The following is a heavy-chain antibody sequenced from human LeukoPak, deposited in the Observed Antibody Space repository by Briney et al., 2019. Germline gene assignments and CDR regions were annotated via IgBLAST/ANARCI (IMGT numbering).Heavy chain of an antibody. D-gene: IGHD3-22*01. Sequence: GGSLRLSSAASGFTVSSNYMSWVRQAPGKGLEWVSVIYSGGSIYYADSVKGRFTISRDNSKNTLYLQMNSLRAEDTAVYYCARSYYDSSGYMPHWGQGTLVTVSS. J-gene: IGHJ4*02. CDR1: GFTVSSNY. CDR2: IYSGGSI. V-gene: IGHV3-66*01. CDR3: ARSYYDSSGYMPH.